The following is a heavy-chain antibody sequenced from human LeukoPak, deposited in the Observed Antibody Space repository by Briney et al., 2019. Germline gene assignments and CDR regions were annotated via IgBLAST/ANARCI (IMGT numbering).Heavy chain of an antibody. CDR1: GFTFNNYA. V-gene: IGHV3-64*01. J-gene: IGHJ4*02. Sequence: PGGSLRLSCAASGFTFNNYAIHWVRQAPGKGLEYVSGISDDGVRTNFVNSVKGRFTISRDNSKNTVYLQMGSLRPDDMAVYYCVRGSRSAWRRVIILSFDYWGQGTLVTVSS. D-gene: IGHD3-10*01. CDR3: VRGSRSAWRRVIILSFDY. CDR2: ISDDGVRT.